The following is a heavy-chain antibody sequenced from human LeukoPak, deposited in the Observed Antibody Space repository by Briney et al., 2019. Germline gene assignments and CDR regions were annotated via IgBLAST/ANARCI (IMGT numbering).Heavy chain of an antibody. Sequence: KPSETLSLTCTVPGGSISGHYWSWIRQPPGKGLEWIGHIYYTGVINYDPSLKSRVTMLVDTSKNQFSLKVTSVTAADTAVYYCARLTRLAPVGTTYYHSLDVWGQGSTVTVSS. D-gene: IGHD2-2*01. CDR3: ARLTRLAPVGTTYYHSLDV. CDR2: IYYTGVI. J-gene: IGHJ6*02. V-gene: IGHV4-59*08. CDR1: GGSISGHY.